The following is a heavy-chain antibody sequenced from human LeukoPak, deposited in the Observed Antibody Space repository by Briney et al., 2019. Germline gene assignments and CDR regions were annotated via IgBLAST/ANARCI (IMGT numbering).Heavy chain of an antibody. Sequence: GGSLRLSCAASGFTVSSNYMSWVRQAPGKGLEWVSVIYSGGSTYYADSVKGRFTISRDNSKNTLYLQMNSLRAEDTAVYYCASSGVGGNFLDYYGSGSYYYYYMDVWGKGTTVTISS. D-gene: IGHD3-10*01. J-gene: IGHJ6*03. CDR2: IYSGGST. CDR3: ASSGVGGNFLDYYGSGSYYYYYMDV. V-gene: IGHV3-66*01. CDR1: GFTVSSNY.